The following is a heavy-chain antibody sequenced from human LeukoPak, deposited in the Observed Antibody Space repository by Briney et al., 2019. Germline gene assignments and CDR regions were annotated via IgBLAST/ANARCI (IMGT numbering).Heavy chain of an antibody. CDR3: ARASGDIVETATMGSY. J-gene: IGHJ4*02. CDR1: GFTFSSYS. Sequence: GGSLRLSCATSGFTFSSYSMNWVRQAPGKGLEWVSSISSSSSSIYYANSVKGRFTISRDNAKNSLYLQMNSLRAEDTAVYYCARASGDIVETATMGSYWGQGTLVTVSS. V-gene: IGHV3-21*01. D-gene: IGHD5-18*01. CDR2: ISSSSSSI.